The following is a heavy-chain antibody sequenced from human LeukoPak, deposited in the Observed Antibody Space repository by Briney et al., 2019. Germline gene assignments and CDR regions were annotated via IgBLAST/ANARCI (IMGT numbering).Heavy chain of an antibody. V-gene: IGHV4-59*01. J-gene: IGHJ3*02. D-gene: IGHD3-22*01. CDR2: IYYSGGT. CDR3: ARYYYDSSGYYSVAFDI. CDR1: GGSINNYY. Sequence: PSETLSLTCAISGGSINNYYWSWVRQPPGKGLEWIGNIYYSGGTKYNPSLKSRVTISVDTSKNQFSLKLSSVTPADTAVYYCARYYYDSSGYYSVAFDIWGQGTMVTVSS.